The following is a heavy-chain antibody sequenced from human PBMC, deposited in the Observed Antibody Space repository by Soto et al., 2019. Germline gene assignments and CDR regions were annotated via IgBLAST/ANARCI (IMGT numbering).Heavy chain of an antibody. CDR2: ISGSGGST. J-gene: IGHJ6*02. V-gene: IGHV3-23*01. CDR3: ANARYPSPHRYYGMGV. Sequence: EVQLLESGVCFVQPGGSLRLSGAASGFTFSSYAMSWVRQAPGKALELVSAISGSGGSTYYEDSVKGRFTISRDNSQNSLYPKMNSLRAEDKAVYFCANARYPSPHRYYGMGVWGQGSTFTVAS. CDR1: GFTFSSYA. D-gene: IGHD1-1*01.